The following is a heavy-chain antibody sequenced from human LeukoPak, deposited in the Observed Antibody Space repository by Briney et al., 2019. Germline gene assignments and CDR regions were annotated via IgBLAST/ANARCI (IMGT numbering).Heavy chain of an antibody. V-gene: IGHV1-18*01. Sequence: ASVKVSCKASGYTFTSYGISWVRQAPGQGLEWMGWISAYNGNTNYAQKLQGRVTMTTDTSTSTAYMELRSLRSDDTAVYHCARDPLSYGGNQPDAFDIWGQGTMVTVSS. D-gene: IGHD4-23*01. CDR1: GYTFTSYG. CDR3: ARDPLSYGGNQPDAFDI. J-gene: IGHJ3*02. CDR2: ISAYNGNT.